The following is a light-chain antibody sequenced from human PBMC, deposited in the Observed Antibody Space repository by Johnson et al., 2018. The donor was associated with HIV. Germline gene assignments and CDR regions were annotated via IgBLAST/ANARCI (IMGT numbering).Light chain of an antibody. Sequence: QAVLTQPPSASGTPGQRVTISCSGSSSNIGSKYVYWYQQLPGTAPKLLIYRNNQRPSGVPDRFSGSKSGTSASLAIRGLRSQDEADYYCAAWDDSLSVLYVFGTGTKVTVL. CDR1: SSNIGSKY. CDR3: AAWDDSLSVLYV. CDR2: RNN. J-gene: IGLJ1*01. V-gene: IGLV1-47*01.